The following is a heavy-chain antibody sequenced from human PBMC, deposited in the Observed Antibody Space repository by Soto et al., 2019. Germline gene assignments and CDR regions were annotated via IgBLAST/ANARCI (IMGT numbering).Heavy chain of an antibody. CDR2: ISSSSSTI. CDR1: GFTFSSYS. CDR3: AKDRGGQNNYYMDV. Sequence: GGSLRLSCAASGFTFSSYSMNWVRQAPGKGLEWVSYISSSSSTIYYADSVKGRFTISRDNSKNTLYLQMNSLRAEDTAVYYWAKDRGGQNNYYMDVGGKGTTVTVPS. V-gene: IGHV3-48*01. J-gene: IGHJ6*03.